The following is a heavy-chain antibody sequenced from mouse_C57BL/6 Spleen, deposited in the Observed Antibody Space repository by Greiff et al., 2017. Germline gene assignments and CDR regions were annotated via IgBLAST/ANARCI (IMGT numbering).Heavy chain of an antibody. V-gene: IGHV1-82*01. D-gene: IGHD1-1*01. J-gene: IGHJ1*03. Sequence: VKLQESGPELVKPGASVKISCKASGYAFSSSWMNWVKQRPGKGLEWIGRIYPGDGDTNYNGKFKGKATLTADKSSSTAYMQLSSLTSEDSAVYFCATHYYGSSGYFDVWGTGTTVTVSS. CDR2: IYPGDGDT. CDR3: ATHYYGSSGYFDV. CDR1: GYAFSSSW.